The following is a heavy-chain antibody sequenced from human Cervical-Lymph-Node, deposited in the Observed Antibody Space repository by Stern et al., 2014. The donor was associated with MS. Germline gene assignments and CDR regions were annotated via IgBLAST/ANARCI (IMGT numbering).Heavy chain of an antibody. CDR3: ARSPPALWGGEAYYFDY. Sequence: QVQLQESGPGLVKPSQTLSLTCTVSGGSISSGSYYWSWIRQPAGKGLEWIGRIYTSGSTNYNPSLKSRVTISVDTSKNQFSLKLSSGTAADTAVYYCARSPPALWGGEAYYFDYWGQGTLVTVSS. CDR2: IYTSGST. J-gene: IGHJ4*02. V-gene: IGHV4-61*02. D-gene: IGHD2-2*01. CDR1: GGSISSGSYY.